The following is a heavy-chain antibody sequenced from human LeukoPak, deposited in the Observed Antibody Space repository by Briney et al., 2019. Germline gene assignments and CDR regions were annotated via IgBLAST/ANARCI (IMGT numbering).Heavy chain of an antibody. Sequence: SETLSLTCAVSLRSINTYYWSWIRQPPGKGLEWIGYIYYSGSTNYNASLKRRVTISLDTSKNQFSLTLPSVTAADTAVYYCASLGGSGSWNFGYWGQGTLVTVSS. CDR1: LRSINTYY. CDR3: ASLGGSGSWNFGY. J-gene: IGHJ4*02. D-gene: IGHD3-10*01. V-gene: IGHV4-59*01. CDR2: IYYSGST.